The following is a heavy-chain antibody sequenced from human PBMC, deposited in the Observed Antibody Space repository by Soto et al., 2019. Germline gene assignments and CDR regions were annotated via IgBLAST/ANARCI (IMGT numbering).Heavy chain of an antibody. CDR1: GGTFSDYY. J-gene: IGHJ4*02. CDR3: AESYYYDSSYQFAY. Sequence: SAPQADRSAVDGGTFSDYYVSWMRQPPGKGLEWIGEINHSGSTNYNPSLKSRVTISVDTSKNQFSLKLSSVTAADTAVYYCAESYYYDSSYQFAYWGQGSLVTVSS. V-gene: IGHV4-34*08. D-gene: IGHD3-22*01. CDR2: INHSGST.